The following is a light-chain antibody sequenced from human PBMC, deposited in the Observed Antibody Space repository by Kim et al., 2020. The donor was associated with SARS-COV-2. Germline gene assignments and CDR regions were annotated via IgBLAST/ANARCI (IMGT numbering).Light chain of an antibody. CDR3: QQYNSWPPIT. V-gene: IGKV3-15*01. CDR1: QSVTSN. J-gene: IGKJ5*01. CDR2: DAS. Sequence: EIVMTQSPATLSVSPGERATLSCRASQSVTSNLAWYQQKPGQTPRLLIYDASTRATSIPARFSGSGSGTEFTLTISSLQSEDFAVYYCQQYNSWPPITFGQGTRLDIK.